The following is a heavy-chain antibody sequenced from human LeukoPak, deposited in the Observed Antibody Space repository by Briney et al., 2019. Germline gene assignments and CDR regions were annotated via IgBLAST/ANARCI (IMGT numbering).Heavy chain of an antibody. Sequence: GGSLRLSCAASGFTFSSYWMHWVRQAPGKGLVWVSRINSDGRNTSYADSVKGRFTISRDNAKNTLYLQMNSLRAEDTAVYYCARVEYYYDSSGSFDYWGQGTLVTVSS. V-gene: IGHV3-74*01. CDR3: ARVEYYYDSSGSFDY. D-gene: IGHD3-22*01. CDR1: GFTFSSYW. CDR2: INSDGRNT. J-gene: IGHJ4*02.